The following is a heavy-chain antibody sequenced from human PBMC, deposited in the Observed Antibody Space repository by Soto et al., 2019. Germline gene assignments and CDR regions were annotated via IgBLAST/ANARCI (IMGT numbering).Heavy chain of an antibody. CDR1: GLKCISHA. Sequence: GGSLRLAYAAAGLKCISHAIRCLLKVPGKGLEWVSAISGSGGSTYYADSVKGRFTISRDNSKNTLYLQMSSLRAEDTAVYYCARVHSSSYHYFDYLGQGTVVIVSS. CDR2: ISGSGGST. D-gene: IGHD6-13*01. J-gene: IGHJ4*02. V-gene: IGHV3-23*01. CDR3: ARVHSSSYHYFDY.